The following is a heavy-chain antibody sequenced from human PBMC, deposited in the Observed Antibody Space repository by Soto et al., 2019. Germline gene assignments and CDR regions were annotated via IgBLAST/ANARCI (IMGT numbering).Heavy chain of an antibody. J-gene: IGHJ4*02. D-gene: IGHD3-22*01. CDR1: GYTFTSYA. CDR2: INAGNGNT. CDR3: VKGQYSYDSSGYHPFDY. Sequence: ASVKVSCKASGYTFTSYAMHWVRQAPGQRLEWMGWINAGNGNTKYSQKFQGRVTITRDTSASTAYMELSSLRVEDTAVYYCVKGQYSYDSSGYHPFDYWGQGTLVTVS. V-gene: IGHV1-3*01.